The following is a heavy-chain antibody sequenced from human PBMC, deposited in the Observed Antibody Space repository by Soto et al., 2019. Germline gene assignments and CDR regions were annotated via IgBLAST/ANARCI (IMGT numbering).Heavy chain of an antibody. J-gene: IGHJ4*02. CDR1: GYTFTSYY. D-gene: IGHD5-12*01. Sequence: GASVKVSCKASGYTFTSYYIHWVRQAPGQGLERVGMISPPGDSTKYAQMFQGRLNMTRDTSTSTVYMELSSLRSDDTALFYCGRDAKYSSGGLDYWGQGTLVTVSS. CDR3: GRDAKYSSGGLDY. V-gene: IGHV1-46*01. CDR2: ISPPGDST.